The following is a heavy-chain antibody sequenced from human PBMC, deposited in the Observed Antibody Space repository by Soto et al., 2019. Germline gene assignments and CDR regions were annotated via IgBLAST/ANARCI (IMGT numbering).Heavy chain of an antibody. Sequence: ASVKVSCKASGYTFTSYYMHWVRQAPGQGLEWMGIINPSGGSTSYAQKFQGRVTMTRDTSTSTVYMELSSLRSEDTAVYYCARGTMITFGGVIVSVYWGQGTLVTVSS. CDR1: GYTFTSYY. CDR2: INPSGGST. CDR3: ARGTMITFGGVIVSVY. J-gene: IGHJ4*02. V-gene: IGHV1-46*01. D-gene: IGHD3-16*02.